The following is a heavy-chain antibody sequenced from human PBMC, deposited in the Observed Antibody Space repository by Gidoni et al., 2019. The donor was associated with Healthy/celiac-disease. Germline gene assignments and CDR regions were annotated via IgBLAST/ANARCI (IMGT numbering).Heavy chain of an antibody. CDR1: GGSIRSSSYY. J-gene: IGHJ6*02. Sequence: QLQLQESGPGLVKPSETLSLTCTVSGGSIRSSSYYWGWIRQPPGKGLEWIGSIYYSGSTYYNPSLKSRVTISVDTSKNQFSLKLSSVTAADTAVYYCARHEQGGRYYGMDVWGQGTTVTVSS. CDR3: ARHEQGGRYYGMDV. D-gene: IGHD3-16*01. CDR2: IYYSGST. V-gene: IGHV4-39*01.